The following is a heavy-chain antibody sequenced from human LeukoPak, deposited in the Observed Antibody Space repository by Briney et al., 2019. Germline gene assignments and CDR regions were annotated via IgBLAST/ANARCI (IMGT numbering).Heavy chain of an antibody. J-gene: IGHJ4*02. CDR2: IKQDGSEK. V-gene: IGHV3-7*03. CDR1: GFTFSSYR. Sequence: GGSLRLSCAASGFTFSSYRMSWVRQAPGKGLEWVANIKQDGSEKYYVDSVKGRFTISRDNAKNSLYLQMNSLRAEDTAVYYCAGEARGYFDYWGQGTLVTVSS. CDR3: AGEARGYFDY.